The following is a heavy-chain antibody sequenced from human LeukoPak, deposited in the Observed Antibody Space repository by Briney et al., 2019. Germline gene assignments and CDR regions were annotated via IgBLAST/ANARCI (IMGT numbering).Heavy chain of an antibody. J-gene: IGHJ4*02. CDR1: GYSFTSYW. V-gene: IGHV5-51*01. CDR3: ARRSSYDYVWGSYRYTQYDY. CDR2: IYPGDSDT. Sequence: GESLKISCKGSGYSFTSYWIGWVRQMPGKGLEWMGIIYPGDSDTRYSPSFQGQVTISADKSISTAYLQWSSLKASDTAMYYCARRSSYDYVWGSYRYTQYDYWGQGTLVTVSS. D-gene: IGHD3-16*02.